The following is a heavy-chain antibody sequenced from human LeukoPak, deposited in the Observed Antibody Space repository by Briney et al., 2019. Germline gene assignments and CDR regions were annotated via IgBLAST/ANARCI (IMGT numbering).Heavy chain of an antibody. D-gene: IGHD3-22*01. J-gene: IGHJ4*02. CDR3: ARQSISGSSLSYFDY. V-gene: IGHV4-59*01. CDR1: GGSISSYY. Sequence: SETLSLTCTVSGGSISSYYWSWIRQPPGKGREWIGNIYDSGSTNYNPSLKSRVTISVDTSKNQCSLKLSSVTAADTAVYYCARQSISGSSLSYFDYWGQGTLVNVSS. CDR2: IYDSGST.